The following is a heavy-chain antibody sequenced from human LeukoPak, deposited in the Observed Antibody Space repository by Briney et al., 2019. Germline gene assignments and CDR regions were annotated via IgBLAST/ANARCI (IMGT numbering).Heavy chain of an antibody. Sequence: GRSLRLSCAASGFTFSSYSMNWVRQAPGKGLEWVSSISSSSSYIYYADSVKGRFTISRDNAKNSLYLQMNSLRAEDTAVYYCATQLATVVRVYYWGQGTLVTVSS. J-gene: IGHJ4*02. V-gene: IGHV3-21*01. CDR2: ISSSSSYI. CDR1: GFTFSSYS. D-gene: IGHD4-23*01. CDR3: ATQLATVVRVYY.